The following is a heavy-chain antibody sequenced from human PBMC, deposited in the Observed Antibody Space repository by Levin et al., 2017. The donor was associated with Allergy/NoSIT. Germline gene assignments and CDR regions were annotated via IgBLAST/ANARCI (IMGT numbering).Heavy chain of an antibody. CDR2: ISSSGRTI. Sequence: SCAASGFTFSDYYMSWIRQAPGKGLEWVSYISSSGRTIYYADSVKGRFTISRDNAKNSLYLQMNSLRAEDTAVYYCARARGSEYSGYDFWYFDRWGRGTLVTVSS. D-gene: IGHD5-12*01. CDR1: GFTFSDYY. J-gene: IGHJ2*01. CDR3: ARARGSEYSGYDFWYFDR. V-gene: IGHV3-11*01.